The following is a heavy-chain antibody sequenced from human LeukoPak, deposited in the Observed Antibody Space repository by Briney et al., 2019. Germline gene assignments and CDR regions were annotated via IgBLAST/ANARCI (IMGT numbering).Heavy chain of an antibody. CDR2: IYYSGST. CDR1: GGSISSYY. Sequence: SETLSLTCTVSGGSISSYYWSWIRQPPGKGLEWIGYIYYSGSTNYNPSLKSRVTISVDTSKNQFSLKLSSVTAADTAVYYCARRAPTDDAFDIWGQGTMVTVSS. J-gene: IGHJ3*02. D-gene: IGHD1-26*01. CDR3: ARRAPTDDAFDI. V-gene: IGHV4-59*08.